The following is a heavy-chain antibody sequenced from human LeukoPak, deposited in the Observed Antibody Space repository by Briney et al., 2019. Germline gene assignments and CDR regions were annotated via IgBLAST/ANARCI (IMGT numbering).Heavy chain of an antibody. CDR1: GFTFGKYW. V-gene: IGHV3-7*03. J-gene: IGHJ4*02. CDR3: ARDQYDTWSRRGNFDS. D-gene: IGHD3-3*01. CDR2: IKVDGSEK. Sequence: AGGSLRLSCVASGFTFGKYWMSWVRQAPGKGLEWVANIKVDGSEKNYVDSVKGRFTISRDNTKNSLYLQMNSLRVEDTAVFYCARDQYDTWSRRGNFDSWGQGTLVIVSS.